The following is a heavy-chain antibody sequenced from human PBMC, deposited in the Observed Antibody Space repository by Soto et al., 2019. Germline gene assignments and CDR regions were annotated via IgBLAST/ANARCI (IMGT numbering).Heavy chain of an antibody. V-gene: IGHV4-30-2*01. CDR2: IYHSGST. J-gene: IGHJ4*02. CDR3: ARVPTHGDYPDY. D-gene: IGHD4-17*01. Sequence: QPPGKGLEWIGYIYHSGSTYYNPSLKSRVTISVDRSKNQFSLKLSSVTAADTAVYYCARVPTHGDYPDYWGQGTLVTVSS.